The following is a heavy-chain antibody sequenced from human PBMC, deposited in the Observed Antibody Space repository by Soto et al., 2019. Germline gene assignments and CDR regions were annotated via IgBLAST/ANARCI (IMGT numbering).Heavy chain of an antibody. D-gene: IGHD4-17*01. CDR1: GFPFSSSL. Sequence: GGALRLSCAAPGFPFSSSLMILVRPAPGKGLEWVSAISGSGGSTYYADSVKGRFTISRDNSKNTLYLQMDSLRAEDTAVYYCARDGTTVTSDAFDIWGQGTMVTVSS. CDR2: ISGSGGST. J-gene: IGHJ3*02. V-gene: IGHV3-23*01. CDR3: ARDGTTVTSDAFDI.